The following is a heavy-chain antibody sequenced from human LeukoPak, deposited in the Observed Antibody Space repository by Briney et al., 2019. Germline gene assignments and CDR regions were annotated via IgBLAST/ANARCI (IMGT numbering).Heavy chain of an antibody. CDR1: GFTFSSYE. CDR2: IYSGGSS. J-gene: IGHJ6*02. Sequence: QPGGSLRLSCAASGFTFSSYEMNWVRRAPGKGLEWVSVIYSGGSSYFADSVKGRFTFSRDNSKNTLYLQMNSLRADDTAVYYCARGASSSDYYGLDVWGQGTTVTVSS. V-gene: IGHV3-66*01. D-gene: IGHD6-6*01. CDR3: ARGASSSDYYGLDV.